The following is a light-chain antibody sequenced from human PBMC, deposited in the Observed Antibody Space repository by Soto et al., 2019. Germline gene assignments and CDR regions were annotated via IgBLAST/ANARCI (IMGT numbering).Light chain of an antibody. CDR3: QQRSNWPST. CDR2: DAS. J-gene: IGKJ2*01. Sequence: EIVLTQSPVTLSLSPGERATLSCRASQSVSTSLAWYQQKPGQAPRLLIYDASNRATDIPVRFSGSGSGTDFTLTISSLEPEDFAVYYCQQRSNWPSTFGQGTKLEIK. V-gene: IGKV3-11*01. CDR1: QSVSTS.